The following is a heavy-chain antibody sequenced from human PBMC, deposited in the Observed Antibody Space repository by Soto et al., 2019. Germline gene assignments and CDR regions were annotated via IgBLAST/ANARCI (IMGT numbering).Heavy chain of an antibody. D-gene: IGHD3-16*01. CDR2: IYHSGTA. CDR3: ARVPDDLKWFDP. Sequence: HVQLQESGPGLLKPSGTLSLTCAVSGGSINSTNWWTWVRQSPGKGLEWFGEIYHSGTANYNPSLKGRVTISIDKCTTHCALMVSSVTAAYTTVDFCARVPDDLKWFDPWGQGTRVTVSS. CDR1: GGSINSTNW. J-gene: IGHJ5*02. V-gene: IGHV4-4*02.